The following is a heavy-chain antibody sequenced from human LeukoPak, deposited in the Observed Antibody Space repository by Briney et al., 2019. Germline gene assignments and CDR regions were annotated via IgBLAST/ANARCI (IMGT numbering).Heavy chain of an antibody. V-gene: IGHV1-8*02. J-gene: IGHJ5*02. D-gene: IGHD1-26*01. CDR1: GYTFTSYD. Sequence: ASVKVSCKASGYTFTSYDINWVRQATGQGLEWMGWMNPNSGNTGYAQKFQGRVIMTRDTSTSTVYMELSSLRSEDTAVYYCARGVYVWWELHRNWFDPWGQGTLVTVSS. CDR3: ARGVYVWWELHRNWFDP. CDR2: MNPNSGNT.